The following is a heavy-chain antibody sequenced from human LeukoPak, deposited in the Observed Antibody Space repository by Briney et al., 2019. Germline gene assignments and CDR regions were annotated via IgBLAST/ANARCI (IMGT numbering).Heavy chain of an antibody. CDR3: ARDPEPAAGLPDY. Sequence: PGGSLRLSCAASGFTFSDYYMSWIRQAPGKGLEWVSYISSGSSYTNYADSVKGRFTISRDNAKNSLYLQMNSLRAEDTAVYYCARDPEPAAGLPDYWGQGTLVTVSS. V-gene: IGHV3-11*06. CDR1: GFTFSDYY. D-gene: IGHD6-13*01. J-gene: IGHJ4*02. CDR2: ISSGSSYT.